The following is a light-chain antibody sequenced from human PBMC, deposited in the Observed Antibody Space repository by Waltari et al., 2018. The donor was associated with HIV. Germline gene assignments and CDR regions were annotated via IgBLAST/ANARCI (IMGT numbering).Light chain of an antibody. CDR3: QSYDSSVRGWV. V-gene: IGLV1-40*01. Sequence: QSVLTQPPSVSGAPGQRVTIPCTGSSSTIGAGYHVLLYQLLPGTAPKPLIYDDNNRPSGVPDRFSGSRSGTSASLAITGLQAEDEADYYCQSYDSSVRGWVFGGGTKLTVL. CDR1: SSTIGAGYH. CDR2: DDN. J-gene: IGLJ3*02.